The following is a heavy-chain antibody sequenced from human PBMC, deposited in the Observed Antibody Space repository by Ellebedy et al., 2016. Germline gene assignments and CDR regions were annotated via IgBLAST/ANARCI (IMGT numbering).Heavy chain of an antibody. Sequence: GGSLRLXCKASGYSFSNYWIGWVRQVPGKGLEWMGVIYPRDSDTRYSQSFKGHIIISADTSSSTAYLQWTSLKASDSAVYYCATYGGLDVWGKGTTVTVSS. CDR1: GYSFSNYW. V-gene: IGHV5-51*01. D-gene: IGHD2-21*01. CDR3: ATYGGLDV. J-gene: IGHJ6*04. CDR2: IYPRDSDT.